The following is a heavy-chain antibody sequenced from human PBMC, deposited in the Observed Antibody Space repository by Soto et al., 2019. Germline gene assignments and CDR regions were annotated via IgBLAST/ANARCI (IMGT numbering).Heavy chain of an antibody. J-gene: IGHJ4*02. CDR3: TIVRVADSALDH. Sequence: GGSLRLSRVGSGFIFSNNGMYWVRQTPGKGPEWVAFMSYDGSDTFYADSVKGRFTISRDNSKNTLFLHMSNLRAEDTAMYYCTIVRVADSALDHWGQGTLVTVSS. V-gene: IGHV3-30*02. CDR1: GFIFSNNG. D-gene: IGHD3-10*02. CDR2: MSYDGSDT.